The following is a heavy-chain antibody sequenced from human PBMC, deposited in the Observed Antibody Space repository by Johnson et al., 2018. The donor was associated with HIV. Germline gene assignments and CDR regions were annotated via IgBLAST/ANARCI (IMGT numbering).Heavy chain of an antibody. Sequence: VQLVESGGGVVQPWRSLRISCAASGFTFSSYAMSWVRQAPGKGLEWVANIKQDGSETYYVDSVTGRFTISRDNAKNSLYRRMNSLRAEDTAVYYCAREVPEVAFDIWGQGTMVTVSS. CDR2: IKQDGSET. CDR1: GFTFSSYA. V-gene: IGHV3-7*01. CDR3: AREVPEVAFDI. D-gene: IGHD4/OR15-4a*01. J-gene: IGHJ3*02.